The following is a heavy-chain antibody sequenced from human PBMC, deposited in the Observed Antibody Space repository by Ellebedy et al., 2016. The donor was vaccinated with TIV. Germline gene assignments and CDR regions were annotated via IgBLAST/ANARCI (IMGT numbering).Heavy chain of an antibody. J-gene: IGHJ6*02. CDR3: ARDRGYGMDV. Sequence: GESLKISCAASGFTFSSYRMNWVRQAPGQGLEWVSSISSGSASIYYADSVKGRFTISRDNAENSLYLQMNSLRAEDTAFYYCARDRGYGMDVWGQGTTVTVSS. D-gene: IGHD3-10*01. CDR2: ISSGSASI. CDR1: GFTFSSYR. V-gene: IGHV3-21*01.